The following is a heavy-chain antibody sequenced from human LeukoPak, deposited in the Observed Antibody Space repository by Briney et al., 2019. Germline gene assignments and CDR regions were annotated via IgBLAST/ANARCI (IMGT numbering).Heavy chain of an antibody. J-gene: IGHJ4*02. CDR1: GFTFSGYS. CDR3: ARSPSTTVTDY. D-gene: IGHD4-17*01. Sequence: GGSLRLSCAASGFTFSGYSMNWVRQAPGKGLEWVSSISSSSSYIYYADSVKGRFTISRDNAKNSLYLQMNSLRAEDTAVYYCARSPSTTVTDYWGQGTLVTVSS. CDR2: ISSSSSYI. V-gene: IGHV3-21*01.